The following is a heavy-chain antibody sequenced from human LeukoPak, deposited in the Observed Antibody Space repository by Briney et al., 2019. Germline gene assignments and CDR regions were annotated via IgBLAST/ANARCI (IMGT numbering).Heavy chain of an antibody. CDR2: IYYSGST. CDR3: ASHKADRPIFGVGRPVDF. V-gene: IGHV4-39*01. D-gene: IGHD3-3*01. J-gene: IGHJ4*02. CDR1: GGSINSSRFY. Sequence: SETLSLTCTVSGGSINSSRFYWGWIRQPPGKGLEWIGNIYYSGSTYYNPSLKSRVTISVDTSKNQFSLKLSSVTAADTAVYYCASHKADRPIFGVGRPVDFWGQGALVTVSS.